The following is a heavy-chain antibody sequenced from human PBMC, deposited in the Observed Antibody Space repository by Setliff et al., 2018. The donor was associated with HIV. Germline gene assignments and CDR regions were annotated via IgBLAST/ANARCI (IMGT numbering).Heavy chain of an antibody. V-gene: IGHV1-46*03. J-gene: IGHJ6*03. CDR3: AREARYQDRYYYYMDV. CDR1: GYTFTSYY. D-gene: IGHD1-20*01. CDR2: INPSGGST. Sequence: ASVQVSCKASGYTFTSYYLHWVRQAPGQGLEWMGIINPSGGSTTYAQKFQGRVTMTRDTSASTVYMELSSLRSEGTAVYYCAREARYQDRYYYYMDVWGKGTTVTVSS.